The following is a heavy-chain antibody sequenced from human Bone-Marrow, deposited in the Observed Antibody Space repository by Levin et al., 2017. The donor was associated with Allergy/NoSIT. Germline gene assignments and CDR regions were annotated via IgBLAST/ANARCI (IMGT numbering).Heavy chain of an antibody. D-gene: IGHD3-10*01. J-gene: IGHJ4*02. V-gene: IGHV3-15*01. Sequence: GESLKISCAASGFTFSNAWMSWVRQAPGKGLEWVGRIKSKTDGGTTDYAAPVKGRFTISRDDSKNTLYLQMNSLKTEDTAVYYCTTVFGVVTNFDYWGQGTLVTVSS. CDR2: IKSKTDGGTT. CDR3: TTVFGVVTNFDY. CDR1: GFTFSNAW.